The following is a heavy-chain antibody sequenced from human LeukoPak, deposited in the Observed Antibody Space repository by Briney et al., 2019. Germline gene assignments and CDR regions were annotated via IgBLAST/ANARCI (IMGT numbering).Heavy chain of an antibody. Sequence: GGSLRLSCAASGFTFNSYGMHWVRQAPGKGLEWVAVIWYGGSNKYYADSVKGRFTISRDNSKNTLYLQMNSLRAEDTAVYYCAKDGPYSSSWTTKTYYYYMDVWGKGTTVTVSS. V-gene: IGHV3-30*02. CDR2: IWYGGSNK. CDR1: GFTFNSYG. J-gene: IGHJ6*03. CDR3: AKDGPYSSSWTTKTYYYYMDV. D-gene: IGHD6-13*01.